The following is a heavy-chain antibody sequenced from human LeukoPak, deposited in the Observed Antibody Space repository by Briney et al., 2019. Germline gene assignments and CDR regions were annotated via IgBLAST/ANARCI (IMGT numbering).Heavy chain of an antibody. CDR2: IYYSGST. Sequence: SETLSLTCTVSGGSISSYYWSWIRQPPGKGLEWIGYIYYSGSTNYNSSLKSRVTISVDTSKNQFSLKLSSVTAADTAVYYCARVSPDYYGSGSYSSGSIDYWGQGTLVTVSS. D-gene: IGHD3-10*01. V-gene: IGHV4-59*01. J-gene: IGHJ4*02. CDR1: GGSISSYY. CDR3: ARVSPDYYGSGSYSSGSIDY.